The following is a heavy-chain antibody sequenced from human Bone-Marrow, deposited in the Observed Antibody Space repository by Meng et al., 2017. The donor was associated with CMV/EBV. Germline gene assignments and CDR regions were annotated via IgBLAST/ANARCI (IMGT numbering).Heavy chain of an antibody. D-gene: IGHD2-2*01. Sequence: GGSLRLSCAASGFTVSANYMNWVRQAPGKGLEWVSVIYSGGSTYYADSVKGRFTISRDNSKNTLYLQMNSLRAEDTAVYYCARDYGVVVPAAIGNYYYGMDVWGQGTTVTVSS. CDR2: IYSGGST. CDR1: GFTVSANY. CDR3: ARDYGVVVPAAIGNYYYGMDV. V-gene: IGHV3-53*05. J-gene: IGHJ6*02.